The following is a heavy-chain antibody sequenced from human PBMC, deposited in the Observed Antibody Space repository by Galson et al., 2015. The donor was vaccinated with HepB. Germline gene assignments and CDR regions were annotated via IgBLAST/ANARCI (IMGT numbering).Heavy chain of an antibody. CDR2: IKQDGSEK. Sequence: SLRLSCAASGFTFSSYWMSWVRQAPGKGLEWVANIKQDGSEKYYVDSVKGRFTISRDNAKNSLYLQMNSLRAEDTAVYYCARDSYYYDSSGYYYLRPGFDYWGQGTLVTVSS. J-gene: IGHJ4*02. CDR1: GFTFSSYW. D-gene: IGHD3-22*01. V-gene: IGHV3-7*03. CDR3: ARDSYYYDSSGYYYLRPGFDY.